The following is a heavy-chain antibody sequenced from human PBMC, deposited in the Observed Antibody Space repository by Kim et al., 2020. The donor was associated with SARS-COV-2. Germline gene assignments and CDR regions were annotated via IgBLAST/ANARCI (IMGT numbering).Heavy chain of an antibody. CDR2: IYYSGST. Sequence: SETLSLTCTVSGGSISSYYWSWIRQPPGKGLEWIGYIYYSGSTNYNPSLKSRVTISVDTSKNQFSLKLSSVTAADTAVYYCARHKRSYGALFDYWGQGTLVTVSS. J-gene: IGHJ4*02. CDR1: GGSISSYY. V-gene: IGHV4-59*08. D-gene: IGHD4-17*01. CDR3: ARHKRSYGALFDY.